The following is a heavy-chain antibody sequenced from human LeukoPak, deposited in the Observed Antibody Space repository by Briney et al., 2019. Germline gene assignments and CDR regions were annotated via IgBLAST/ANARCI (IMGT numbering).Heavy chain of an antibody. CDR1: GFTFSSYW. V-gene: IGHV3-7*03. CDR3: ARLSGYSRANWFDP. J-gene: IGHJ5*02. Sequence: GGSLRLSCVTSGFTFSSYWMSWVRQAPGKGLEWVANIKQDGSETYYVDSVKGRFTISRDNAKNSLYLQMNSLRAEDTAVYYCARLSGYSRANWFDPWGQGTLVTVSS. D-gene: IGHD5-18*01. CDR2: IKQDGSET.